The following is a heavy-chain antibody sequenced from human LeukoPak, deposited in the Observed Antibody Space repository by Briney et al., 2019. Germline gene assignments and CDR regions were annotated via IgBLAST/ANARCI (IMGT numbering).Heavy chain of an antibody. CDR3: ATNKEGKSLDY. J-gene: IGHJ4*02. CDR2: MNPKRGDT. CDR1: GYTFTDYY. V-gene: IGHV1-2*02. Sequence: ASVTVSCKASGYTFTDYYIHWVRQAPGQGLEWMAWMNPKRGDTTYAQKFQGRVTMTRDTSISTAYMELSRLRFDDTAVYYCATNKEGKSLDYWGQGALVTVYS.